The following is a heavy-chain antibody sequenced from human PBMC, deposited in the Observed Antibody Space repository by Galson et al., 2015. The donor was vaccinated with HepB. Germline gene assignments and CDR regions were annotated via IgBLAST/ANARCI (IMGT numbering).Heavy chain of an antibody. CDR3: ARVGAGDWLLVVDY. CDR1: GFTFSSYG. J-gene: IGHJ4*02. Sequence: SLRLSCAASGFTFSSYGMHWVRQAPGKGLEWVAVIWYDGSNKYYADSVKGRFTISRDNSKSTLYLQMNSLRAEDTAVYYCARVGAGDWLLVVDYWGQGTLVTVSS. CDR2: IWYDGSNK. D-gene: IGHD3/OR15-3a*01. V-gene: IGHV3-33*08.